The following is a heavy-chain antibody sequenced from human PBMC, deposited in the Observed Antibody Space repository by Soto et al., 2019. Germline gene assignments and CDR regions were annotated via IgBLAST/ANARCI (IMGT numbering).Heavy chain of an antibody. D-gene: IGHD1-1*01. CDR2: IIPIFGTA. J-gene: IGHJ6*02. CDR3: ARRGTQRGYNYYYGMDV. CDR1: GGTFSSYA. Sequence: GASVQVSCKASGGTFSSYAISWVRQAPGQGLEWMGGIIPIFGTANYAQKFQGRVTITADESTSTAYMELSSLRSEDTAVYYCARRGTQRGYNYYYGMDVWGQGTTVTVS. V-gene: IGHV1-69*13.